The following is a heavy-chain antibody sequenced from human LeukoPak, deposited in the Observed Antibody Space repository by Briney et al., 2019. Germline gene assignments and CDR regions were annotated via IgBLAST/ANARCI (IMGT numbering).Heavy chain of an antibody. J-gene: IGHJ4*02. CDR3: ARGPGYSYGRSFDY. CDR1: GGSISSYY. V-gene: IGHV4-59*01. Sequence: SETLSLTCTVSGGSISSYYWSWIRQPPGKGLEWIGYIYYSGSTNYNPSLKSRVTISVDTSKNQFSLKLSSVTAADTAVYYRARGPGYSYGRSFDYWGQGTLVTVSS. CDR2: IYYSGST. D-gene: IGHD5-18*01.